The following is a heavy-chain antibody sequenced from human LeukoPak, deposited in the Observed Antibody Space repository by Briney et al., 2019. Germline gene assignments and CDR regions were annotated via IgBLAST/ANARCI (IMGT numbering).Heavy chain of an antibody. CDR3: SRREDSGTSGYYGL. Sequence: SVKVSCKASGGTFSSYAISWVRQAPGQGLEWMGRIIPILGIANYAQKFQGRVTITADKSTSTAYMELSSLRSEDTAVYYCSRREDSGTSGYYGLWGQGTLVTVSS. D-gene: IGHD3-22*01. V-gene: IGHV1-69*04. CDR1: GGTFSSYA. CDR2: IIPILGIA. J-gene: IGHJ4*02.